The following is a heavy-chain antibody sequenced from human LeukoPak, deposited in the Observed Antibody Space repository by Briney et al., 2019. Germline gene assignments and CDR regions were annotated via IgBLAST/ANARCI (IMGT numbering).Heavy chain of an antibody. CDR2: IDISSSST. CDR1: GFTFSDYT. J-gene: IGHJ5*02. Sequence: AGGSLRLSCVASGFTFSDYTMNWVRQAPGKGLEWISYIDISSSSTYYADSVKGRFTISRDNAKNSLYLQMSSLRAEDTALYYCARGPPLFDPWGLGTLVTVSS. V-gene: IGHV3-48*04. CDR3: ARGPPLFDP.